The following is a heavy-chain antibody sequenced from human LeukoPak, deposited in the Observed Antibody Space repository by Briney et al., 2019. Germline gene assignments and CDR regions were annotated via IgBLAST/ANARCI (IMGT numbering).Heavy chain of an antibody. V-gene: IGHV3-21*01. CDR1: GFTFSSYS. CDR3: AIELRYCSGDSCYRGTN. Sequence: PGGSLRLSCAASGFTFSSYSMNWVRQAPGKGLEWVSSISSSSSYIYYADSVKGRFTISRDNAKNSLYLQMNSLRAEDTAVYYCAIELRYCSGDSCYRGTNWGQGTLVTVSS. D-gene: IGHD2-15*01. CDR2: ISSSSSYI. J-gene: IGHJ4*02.